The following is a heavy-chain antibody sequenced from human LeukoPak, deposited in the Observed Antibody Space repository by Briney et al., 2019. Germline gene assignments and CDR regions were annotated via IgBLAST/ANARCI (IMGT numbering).Heavy chain of an antibody. V-gene: IGHV3-7*01. D-gene: IGHD3-22*01. J-gene: IGHJ4*02. CDR2: IKQDGSEK. CDR1: GFTFSSYW. Sequence: GGSLRLSCAASGFTFSSYWMSWVRQAPGKGLEWVANIKQDGSEKYYVDSVKGRFTISRDNAKNSLYLQMNSLRAEDAAVYYCARERNVYDSSGYYFDYWGQGTLVTVSS. CDR3: ARERNVYDSSGYYFDY.